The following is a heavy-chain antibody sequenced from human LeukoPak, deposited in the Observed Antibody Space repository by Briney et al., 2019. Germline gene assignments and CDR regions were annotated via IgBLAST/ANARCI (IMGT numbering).Heavy chain of an antibody. J-gene: IGHJ4*02. D-gene: IGHD1-14*01. CDR3: AREILGGFNPGAY. CDR1: LDXTTSNF. CDR2: IHRSGSP. Sequence: SETLSLTCTVSLDXTTSNFCSWVRQPPGKGLEWIGEIHRSGSPNYNPSLQSRVTISIDRSRNQIVLELSSVTAADTAVYYCAREILGGFNPGAYWGQGILVTVSS. V-gene: IGHV4-4*02.